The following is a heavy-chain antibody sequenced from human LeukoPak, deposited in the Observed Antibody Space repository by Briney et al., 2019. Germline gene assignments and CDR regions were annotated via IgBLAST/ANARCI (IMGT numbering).Heavy chain of an antibody. CDR3: AGWYYDSSGYYSGFDY. CDR2: ISSSSSTI. J-gene: IGHJ4*02. D-gene: IGHD3-22*01. V-gene: IGHV3-48*02. Sequence: GGSLRLSCAASGFTFSSYGMHWVRQAPGKGLEWVSHISSSSSTIYYADSVKGRFTISRDNAKNSLYLQMNSLRDEDTAVYYCAGWYYDSSGYYSGFDYWGQGTLVTVSS. CDR1: GFTFSSYG.